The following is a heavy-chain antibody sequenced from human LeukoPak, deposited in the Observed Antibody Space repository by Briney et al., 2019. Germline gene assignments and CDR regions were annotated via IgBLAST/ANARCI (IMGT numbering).Heavy chain of an antibody. CDR1: SGSISTSNYY. Sequence: SETLSLTCTVSSGSISTSNYYWGWVCQPPGKALEWIGNIFYSGSTYYSPSLKSRVTISLDTSRNQFSLKLSSVTAADTAVYYCARQSRGYSYGRHFDYWGQGTLVTVSS. CDR2: IFYSGST. CDR3: ARQSRGYSYGRHFDY. V-gene: IGHV4-39*01. D-gene: IGHD5-18*01. J-gene: IGHJ4*02.